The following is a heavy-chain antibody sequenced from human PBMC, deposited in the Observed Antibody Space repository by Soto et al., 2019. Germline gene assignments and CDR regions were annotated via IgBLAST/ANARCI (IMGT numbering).Heavy chain of an antibody. CDR3: ARDYEFYSDGSGDYSRPFDY. D-gene: IGHD3-22*01. J-gene: IGHJ4*02. CDR1: GYSIINGYY. Sequence: PSETLSLTCDVSGYSIINGYYWGWIRQPPGKGLEWIGSMFHSGATYLNPSLQSRVTLSIDTSKNQFSLKLTSVSAADTAVYYCARDYEFYSDGSGDYSRPFDYWGQGILVTVSS. CDR2: MFHSGAT. V-gene: IGHV4-38-2*02.